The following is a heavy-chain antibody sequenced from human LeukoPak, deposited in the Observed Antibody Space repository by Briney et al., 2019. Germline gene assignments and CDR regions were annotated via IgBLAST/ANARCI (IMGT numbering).Heavy chain of an antibody. V-gene: IGHV3-33*01. Sequence: PGGSLRLSCAASGFTFSSYGMHWVRQAPGKGLEWVAVIWYDGSNKYYADSVKGQFTISRDNSKNTLYLQMNSLRAEDTAVYYCASVPGGDYYFDYWGQGTLVTVSS. CDR2: IWYDGSNK. J-gene: IGHJ4*02. D-gene: IGHD2-21*02. CDR3: ASVPGGDYYFDY. CDR1: GFTFSSYG.